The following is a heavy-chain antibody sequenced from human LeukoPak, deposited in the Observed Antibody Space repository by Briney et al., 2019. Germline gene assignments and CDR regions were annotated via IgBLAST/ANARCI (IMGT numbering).Heavy chain of an antibody. V-gene: IGHV4-61*02. J-gene: IGHJ4*02. CDR1: GGSISSGSYY. Sequence: PSETLSLTCTASGGSISSGSYYWSWIRQPAGKGLEWIGRIYISGSTNYNPSLKSRVTISVDTSKNQFSLKLSSVTAADTAVYYCARNSCSGGSCYENRGYFDYWGQGTLVTVSS. D-gene: IGHD2-15*01. CDR3: ARNSCSGGSCYENRGYFDY. CDR2: IYISGST.